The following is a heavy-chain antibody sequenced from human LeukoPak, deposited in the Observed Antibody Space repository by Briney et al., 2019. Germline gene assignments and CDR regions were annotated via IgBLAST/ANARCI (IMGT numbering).Heavy chain of an antibody. J-gene: IGHJ4*02. V-gene: IGHV3-23*01. D-gene: IGHD3-9*01. CDR1: GFTFSSYA. CDR2: ISGSGGST. CDR3: AKDGRHYDILTGYYNGGFDY. Sequence: GGSLRLSCAASGFTFSSYAMSWVRQAPGKGLEWVSAISGSGGSTYYADSVKDRFTISRDNSKNTLYLQMNSLRAEDTAVYYCAKDGRHYDILTGYYNGGFDYWGQGTLVTVSS.